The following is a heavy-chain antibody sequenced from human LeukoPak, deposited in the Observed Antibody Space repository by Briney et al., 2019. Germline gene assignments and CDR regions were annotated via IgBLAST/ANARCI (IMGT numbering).Heavy chain of an antibody. CDR1: GFIFTTAW. D-gene: IGHD6-13*01. CDR3: TTDWGSSRYRYY. Sequence: GGSLRLSCAASGFIFTTAWMNWVRQAPGKGLEWVGRVKSKNDGGTTDYAAPVKGRFTISRDDSKNTLYLQMNSLQTEDTAVYYCTTDWGSSRYRYYWGQGTLVTVSS. CDR2: VKSKNDGGTT. J-gene: IGHJ4*02. V-gene: IGHV3-15*01.